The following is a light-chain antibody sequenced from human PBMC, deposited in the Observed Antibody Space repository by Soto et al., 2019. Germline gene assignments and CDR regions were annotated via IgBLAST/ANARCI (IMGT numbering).Light chain of an antibody. CDR1: GSNIASNT. CDR3: ASWDDSLNGHV. V-gene: IGLV1-44*01. J-gene: IGLJ1*01. Sequence: SVLTQPPSASGTPGQRVTVSCSGSGSNIASNTVNWYQQLPGTAPKLLIYSNDQRPSGVPDRFSASKSGTSASLAISGLQSEDEADYYCASWDDSLNGHVFGTGTKVTVL. CDR2: SND.